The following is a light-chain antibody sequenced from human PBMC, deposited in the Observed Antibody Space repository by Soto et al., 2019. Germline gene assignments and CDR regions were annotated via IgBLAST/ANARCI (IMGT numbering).Light chain of an antibody. CDR2: EVR. Sequence: QSALTQPASVSGSAGQSITISCSGTMRDVGAYNLVSWYQQHPGTAPKLIIYEVRNRPSGISSRFSGSKSGNTASLTISGLQAEDEADYYCCSYAGSYTYVFGTGTKV. J-gene: IGLJ1*01. CDR3: CSYAGSYTYV. CDR1: MRDVGAYNL. V-gene: IGLV2-14*01.